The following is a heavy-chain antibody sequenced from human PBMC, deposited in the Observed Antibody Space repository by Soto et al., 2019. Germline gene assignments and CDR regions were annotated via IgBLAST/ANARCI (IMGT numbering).Heavy chain of an antibody. CDR2: INHSGST. Sequence: SETLSLTCAVYGGSFSGYYWSWIRQPPGKGLEWIGEINHSGSTNYNPSLKSRVTISVDTSKNQFSLKLSSVTAADTAVYYCARDRVDGGYCSGGSCPTRPYGMDVWGQGTTVTVSS. V-gene: IGHV4-34*01. J-gene: IGHJ6*02. CDR1: GGSFSGYY. D-gene: IGHD2-15*01. CDR3: ARDRVDGGYCSGGSCPTRPYGMDV.